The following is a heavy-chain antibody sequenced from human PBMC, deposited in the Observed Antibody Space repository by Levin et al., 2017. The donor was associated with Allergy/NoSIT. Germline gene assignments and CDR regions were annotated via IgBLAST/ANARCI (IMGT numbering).Heavy chain of an antibody. CDR2: INHSGST. D-gene: IGHD3-9*01. V-gene: IGHV4-34*01. J-gene: IGHJ4*02. CDR1: GGSFSGYY. Sequence: GSLRLSCAVYGGSFSGYYWSWIRQPPGKGLEWIGEINHSGSTNYNPSLKSRVTISVDTAKNQFSLKLSSVTAADTAVYYCARGSGLRYFDWLLWNYWGQGTLVTVSS. CDR3: ARGSGLRYFDWLLWNY.